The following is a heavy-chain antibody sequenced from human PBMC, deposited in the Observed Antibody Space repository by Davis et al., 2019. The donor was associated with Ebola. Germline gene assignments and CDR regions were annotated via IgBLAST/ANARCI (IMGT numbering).Heavy chain of an antibody. Sequence: GESLKISCKASGYSFTNHWIAWVRQMPGKGLEWMGIIDPGDSDPRYSPSFQGQVTISADKSINAAYLQWSRLKASDTAMYYCARLYRDYYQSQFYFDYWGQGTLVTVSS. CDR2: IDPGDSDP. D-gene: IGHD3-22*01. V-gene: IGHV5-51*01. CDR1: GYSFTNHW. J-gene: IGHJ4*02. CDR3: ARLYRDYYQSQFYFDY.